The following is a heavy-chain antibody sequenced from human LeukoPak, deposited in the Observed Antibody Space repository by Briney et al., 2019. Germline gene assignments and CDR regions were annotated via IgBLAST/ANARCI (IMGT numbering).Heavy chain of an antibody. J-gene: IGHJ5*02. CDR1: GGSISSYY. Sequence: SETLSLTCTVSGGSISSYYWSWVRQPPGKGLEWIGYIYYTESTNYNPSLKSRVTISVDTSKNQFSLKLSSVTAADTAVYYCARERVAGNIDPWGQGTLVTVSS. V-gene: IGHV4-59*01. D-gene: IGHD6-19*01. CDR3: ARERVAGNIDP. CDR2: IYYTEST.